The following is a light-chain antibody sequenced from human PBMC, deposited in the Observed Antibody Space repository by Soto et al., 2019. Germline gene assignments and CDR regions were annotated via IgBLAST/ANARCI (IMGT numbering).Light chain of an antibody. V-gene: IGKV1-39*01. CDR2: AAS. CDR1: QSISNF. Sequence: DIQMTQSPSSLSASEGDRVTITCRASQSISNFLNWYQQKPGKAPKLLIYAASSLQSGVPSRFSGSGSGTDFTLTISSLQPEDFATYYCQQSYSAPWTFGQGTKVDIK. J-gene: IGKJ1*01. CDR3: QQSYSAPWT.